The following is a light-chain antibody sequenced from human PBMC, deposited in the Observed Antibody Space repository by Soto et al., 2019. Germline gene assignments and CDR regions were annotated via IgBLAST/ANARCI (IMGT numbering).Light chain of an antibody. Sequence: QAVLTQPPSPSATPGQRVIVTCSGSSSNIGTYTVNWYQQLPDTPPKLLIYTDYERPSGVPDRFSGSKSGTSASLALSACQSEDEAEDFCASWDDSQNGGAFGGGTQLTVL. CDR2: TDY. CDR1: SSNIGTYT. J-gene: IGLJ3*02. V-gene: IGLV1-44*01. CDR3: ASWDDSQNGGA.